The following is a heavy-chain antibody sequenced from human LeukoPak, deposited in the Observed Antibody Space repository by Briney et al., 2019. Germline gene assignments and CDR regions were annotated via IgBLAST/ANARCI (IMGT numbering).Heavy chain of an antibody. CDR2: MNPNSGNT. V-gene: IGHV1-8*01. Sequence: ASVTVSFKASGYTFTSCDINWVRQATGQGLEWMGWMNPNSGNTGYGQSFQGRITMTRDISIGTAYMELSNLTSEDTAIYYCTRGSSGRRDNWGKGTLVTVS. CDR3: TRGSSGRRDN. CDR1: GYTFTSCD. D-gene: IGHD6-19*01. J-gene: IGHJ4*02.